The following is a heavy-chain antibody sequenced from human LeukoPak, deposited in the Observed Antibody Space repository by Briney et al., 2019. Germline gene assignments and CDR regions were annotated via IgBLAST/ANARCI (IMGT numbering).Heavy chain of an antibody. CDR1: GYTFSRYA. CDR2: ITSDGGSI. J-gene: IGHJ5*02. D-gene: IGHD2-15*01. CDR3: VRVLYGLGWHH. V-gene: IGHV3-64D*06. Sequence: GGSLRHSCSASGYTFSRYAMHWVRQAPGKGLQFVSGITSDGGSIDYADSVRGRFTISRDNSKNTLYLRMTSLRVEDTALYYCVRVLYGLGWHHWGPGPLVTVSS.